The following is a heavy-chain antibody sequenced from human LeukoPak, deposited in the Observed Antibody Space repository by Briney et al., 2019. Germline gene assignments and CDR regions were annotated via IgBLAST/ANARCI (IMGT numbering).Heavy chain of an antibody. V-gene: IGHV4-59*08. CDR2: IYYSGST. J-gene: IGHJ6*03. Sequence: SETLPLTCTVSGGSISSYYWSWIRQPPGKGLEWIGYIYYSGSTNYNPSLKSRVTISVDTSKNQFSLKLSSVTAADTAVYYCARQAPNYYYYYYMDVWGKGTTVTVSS. CDR3: ARQAPNYYYYYYMDV. CDR1: GGSISSYY.